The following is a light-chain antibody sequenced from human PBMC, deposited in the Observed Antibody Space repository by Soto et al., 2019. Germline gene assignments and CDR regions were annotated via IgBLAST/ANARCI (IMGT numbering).Light chain of an antibody. Sequence: QSVLTQPASVSGSPGQSITISCTGTGSDVGGYNYVSWYQQHPGKAPKLMIYEVTNRPSGVSDRFSGSKSYNTASLTISGLQAEDEADYYCSSYTSRSSWVFGGGTKLTVL. V-gene: IGLV2-14*01. CDR3: SSYTSRSSWV. J-gene: IGLJ3*02. CDR1: GSDVGGYNY. CDR2: EVT.